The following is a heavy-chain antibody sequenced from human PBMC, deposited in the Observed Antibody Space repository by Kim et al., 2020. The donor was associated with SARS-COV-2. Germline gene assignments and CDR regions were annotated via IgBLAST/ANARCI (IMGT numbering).Heavy chain of an antibody. D-gene: IGHD5-12*01. J-gene: IGHJ5*02. V-gene: IGHV6-1*01. CDR1: GDSVSSNSAA. CDR3: ARDGYSGYDYRAFNWFDP. Sequence: SQTLSLTCAISGDSVSSNSAAWNWIRQSPSRGLEWLGRTYYRSKWYNDYAVSVKSRITINPDTSKNQFSLQLNSVTPEDTAVYYCARDGYSGYDYRAFNWFDPWGQGTLVTVSS. CDR2: TYYRSKWYN.